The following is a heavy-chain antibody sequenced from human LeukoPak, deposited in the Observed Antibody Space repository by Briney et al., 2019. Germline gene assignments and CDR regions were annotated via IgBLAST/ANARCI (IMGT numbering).Heavy chain of an antibody. D-gene: IGHD3-16*01. J-gene: IGHJ4*02. V-gene: IGHV3-73*01. CDR1: GFTFSGSA. CDR2: IRSKANSYAT. CDR3: VLTYDYVWGTGGDY. Sequence: GGSLRLSCAASGFTFSGSAMHWVRQASGKGLEWVGRIRSKANSYATAYAASVKGRFTISRGDSKNTAYLQMNSLKTEDTAVYYCVLTYDYVWGTGGDYWGQGTLVTVSS.